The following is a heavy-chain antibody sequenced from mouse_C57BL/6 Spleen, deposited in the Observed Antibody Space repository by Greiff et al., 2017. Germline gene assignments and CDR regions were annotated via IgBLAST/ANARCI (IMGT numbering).Heavy chain of an antibody. D-gene: IGHD1-1*01. CDR2: ISNGGGST. CDR3: ARRPHYYGSTSYAMDY. J-gene: IGHJ4*01. CDR1: GFTFSDYY. V-gene: IGHV5-12*01. Sequence: EVQLVESGGGLVQPGGSLKLSCAASGFTFSDYYMYWVRQTPEKRLEWVAYISNGGGSTYYPDTVKGRFTISRDNAKNTLYLQMSHLKSEDTAMYYCARRPHYYGSTSYAMDYWGQGTSVTVSS.